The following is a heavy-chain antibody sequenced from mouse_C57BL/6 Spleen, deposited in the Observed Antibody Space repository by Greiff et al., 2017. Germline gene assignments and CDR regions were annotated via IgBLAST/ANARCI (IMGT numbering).Heavy chain of an antibody. V-gene: IGHV6-6*01. Sequence: EVKLVESGGGLVQPGGSMKLSCAASGFTFSDAWMDWVRQSPEKGLEWVAEIRNKANNHATYYAESVKGRFTISRDDSKSIVYLQMNSLRAEDTGIYYCTRRRYYGSSLFSYWGRGTLVTVSA. CDR1: GFTFSDAW. J-gene: IGHJ3*01. D-gene: IGHD1-1*01. CDR3: TRRRYYGSSLFSY. CDR2: IRNKANNHAT.